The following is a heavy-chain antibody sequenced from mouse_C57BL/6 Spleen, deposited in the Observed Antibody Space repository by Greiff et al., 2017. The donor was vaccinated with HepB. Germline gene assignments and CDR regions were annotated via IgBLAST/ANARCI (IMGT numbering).Heavy chain of an antibody. CDR1: GYTFTSYW. Sequence: QVQLQQSGAELVKPGASVKMSCKASGYTFTSYWITWVKQRPGQGLEWIGDIYPGSGSTNYNEKFKSKATLTVDTSSSTAYMQLSSLTSEDSAVYYCARGGYSNPLAYWGQGTLVTVSA. V-gene: IGHV1-55*01. CDR3: ARGGYSNPLAY. CDR2: IYPGSGST. J-gene: IGHJ3*01. D-gene: IGHD2-5*01.